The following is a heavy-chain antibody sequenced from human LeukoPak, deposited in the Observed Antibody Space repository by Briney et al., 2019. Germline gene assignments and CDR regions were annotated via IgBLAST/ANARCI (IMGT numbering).Heavy chain of an antibody. CDR3: AKNYYGSGSYYYTLTLDY. D-gene: IGHD3-10*01. Sequence: SGGSLRLSCAASGFTFDDYAMHWVRQAPGKGLEWVSGISWNSGSIGYADSVKGRFTISRDNAKNSLYLQMNSLRAEDTALYYCAKNYYGSGSYYYTLTLDYWGQGTLVTVSS. J-gene: IGHJ4*02. CDR2: ISWNSGSI. CDR1: GFTFDDYA. V-gene: IGHV3-9*01.